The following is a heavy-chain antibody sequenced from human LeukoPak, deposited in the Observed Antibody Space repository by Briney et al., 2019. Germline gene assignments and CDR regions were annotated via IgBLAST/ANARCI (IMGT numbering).Heavy chain of an antibody. D-gene: IGHD1-26*01. CDR3: ARGYSGSYDY. V-gene: IGHV3-48*04. Sequence: GGSLRLSCAASGFTFSSYSMKWVRQAPGKGLEWVSYISSSSSTIYYADSVKGRFTISRDNAKNSLYLQMNSLRAEDTAVYYCARGYSGSYDYWGQGTLVTVSS. CDR1: GFTFSSYS. CDR2: ISSSSSTI. J-gene: IGHJ4*02.